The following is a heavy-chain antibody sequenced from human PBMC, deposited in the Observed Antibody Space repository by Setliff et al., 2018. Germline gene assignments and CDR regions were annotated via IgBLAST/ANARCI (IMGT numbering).Heavy chain of an antibody. CDR3: ASSAGYSYGFR. CDR1: GYSISSGYY. CDR2: IYHSGST. D-gene: IGHD5-18*01. V-gene: IGHV4-38-2*02. Sequence: PSETLSLTCTVSGYSISSGYYWGWIRQPPGKGLEWIGSIYHSGSTYYNPSLKSRVTISVDTSKNQFSLKLSSVTAADTAVYYCASSAGYSYGFRWGQGTLVTVSS. J-gene: IGHJ4*02.